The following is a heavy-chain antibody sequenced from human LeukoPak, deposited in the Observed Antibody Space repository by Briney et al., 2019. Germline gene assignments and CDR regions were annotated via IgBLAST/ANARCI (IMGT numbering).Heavy chain of an antibody. J-gene: IGHJ4*02. D-gene: IGHD3-10*01. CDR3: ARAESYTSSYYYGSGSYFDY. V-gene: IGHV1-69*06. Sequence: ASVKVSCKASGGTFGSYAISWVRQAPGQGLEWMGGIIPIFGTANYAQKFQGRVTITADKSTSTAYMELSSLRSEDTAVYYCARAESYTSSYYYGSGSYFDYWGQGTLVTVSS. CDR2: IIPIFGTA. CDR1: GGTFGSYA.